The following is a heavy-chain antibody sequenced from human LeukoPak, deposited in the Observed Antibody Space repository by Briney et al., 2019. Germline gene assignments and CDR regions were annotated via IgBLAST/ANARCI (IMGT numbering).Heavy chain of an antibody. V-gene: IGHV4-59*11. Sequence: SETLSLTCTVSGVSISSHYWSWIRQPPGKGLEWIAYLLDSVNTKDNPSLNSRLTLSADTSKNQFSLRLSSVTAADTAVYYCATIKRGSIYGYFDFWGQGIKVTVSS. CDR1: GVSISSHY. CDR2: LLDSVNT. J-gene: IGHJ4*02. CDR3: ATIKRGSIYGYFDF. D-gene: IGHD5-18*01.